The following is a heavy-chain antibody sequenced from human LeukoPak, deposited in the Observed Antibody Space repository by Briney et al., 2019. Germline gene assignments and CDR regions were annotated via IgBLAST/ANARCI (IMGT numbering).Heavy chain of an antibody. CDR3: ATTQLDCSSTSCYTVYYYYMDV. V-gene: IGHV1-18*01. CDR2: ISAYNGNT. Sequence: ASVKVSCKASGYTFTSYGISWVRQAPGQGLEWMGWISAYNGNTNYAQKLQGRVTMTTDTSTSTAYMELRSLRSDDTAVYYCATTQLDCSSTSCYTVYYYYMDVWGKGTTVTVSS. J-gene: IGHJ6*03. D-gene: IGHD2-2*02. CDR1: GYTFTSYG.